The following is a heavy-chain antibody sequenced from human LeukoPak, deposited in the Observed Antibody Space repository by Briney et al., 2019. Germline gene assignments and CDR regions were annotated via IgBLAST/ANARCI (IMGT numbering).Heavy chain of an antibody. Sequence: PSETLSLTCTVSGDSMKNYYWSWIRQPPGKGLEWIGYIYYTGNTKSNPSLTSRLTILVDTSKNHFSLEVNSVTAADTAVYYCAGSIVVVPGAPPRWLDPWGQGTLVTVSS. D-gene: IGHD2-2*01. J-gene: IGHJ5*02. CDR3: AGSIVVVPGAPPRWLDP. CDR2: IYYTGNT. CDR1: GDSMKNYY. V-gene: IGHV4-59*01.